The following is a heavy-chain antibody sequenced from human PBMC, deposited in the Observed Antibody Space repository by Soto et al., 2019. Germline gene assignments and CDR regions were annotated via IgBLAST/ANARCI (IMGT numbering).Heavy chain of an antibody. CDR2: INPNSGGT. J-gene: IGHJ6*02. V-gene: IGHV1-2*04. D-gene: IGHD2-2*01. CDR3: ARERVVVVPAARHYYYYYGMDV. Sequence: GASVEVSCRASGYTLTGYYMHWVRQAPGQGLEWMGWINPNSGGTNYAQKFQGWVTMTRDTSISTAYMELSRLRSDDTAVYYCARERVVVVPAARHYYYYYGMDVWGQGTTVTVSS. CDR1: GYTLTGYY.